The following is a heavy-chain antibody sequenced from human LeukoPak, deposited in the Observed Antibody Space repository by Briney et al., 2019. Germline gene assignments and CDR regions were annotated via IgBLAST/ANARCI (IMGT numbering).Heavy chain of an antibody. D-gene: IGHD3-9*01. CDR1: GFTFSSYA. CDR3: ARDGDDIFTLFDY. J-gene: IGHJ4*02. Sequence: PGGSLRLSCAASGFTFSSYAMSWVRQAPGKGLEWLSAISGSGGSTYYADSVKGRFTISRDNSKNTLYLQMNSMRAEDTAVYYCARDGDDIFTLFDYWGQGTLVTVSS. V-gene: IGHV3-23*01. CDR2: ISGSGGST.